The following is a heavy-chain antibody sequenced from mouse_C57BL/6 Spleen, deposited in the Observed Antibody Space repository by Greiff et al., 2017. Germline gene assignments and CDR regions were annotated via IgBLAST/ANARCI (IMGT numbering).Heavy chain of an antibody. J-gene: IGHJ4*01. Sequence: EVQLQQSGPELVKPGASVKISCKASGYSFTDYNMNWVKQSNGKSLEWIGVINPNNGTTSYNQKFKGKATLTVDQSSSTAYMQRNSLTSEDSAVYDCARGWLVQDYAKDYWGQGTSVTVSS. V-gene: IGHV1-39*01. CDR3: ARGWLVQDYAKDY. D-gene: IGHD2-3*01. CDR1: GYSFTDYN. CDR2: INPNNGTT.